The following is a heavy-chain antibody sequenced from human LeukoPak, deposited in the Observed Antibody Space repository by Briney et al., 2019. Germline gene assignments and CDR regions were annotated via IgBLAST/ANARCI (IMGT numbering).Heavy chain of an antibody. Sequence: GGSLRLSCAASGFTFGSYAMTWVRQAPGKGLECVSSVSRSGTTTHYADSVKGRFTISRDNSKNTLYLQMNSLRAEDTAVYYCAKDDYPYYDSSGYYDYWGQGTLVTVSS. CDR2: VSRSGTTT. V-gene: IGHV3-23*01. D-gene: IGHD3-22*01. CDR1: GFTFGSYA. CDR3: AKDDYPYYDSSGYYDY. J-gene: IGHJ4*02.